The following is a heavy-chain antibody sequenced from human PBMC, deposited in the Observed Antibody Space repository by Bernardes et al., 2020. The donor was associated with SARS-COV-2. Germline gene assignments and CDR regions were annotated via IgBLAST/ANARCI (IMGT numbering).Heavy chain of an antibody. CDR2: VEKRSDGGAS. Sequence: GGSLRLSCAASGITFINARMSWVRQAPGKGLEWVGHVEKRSDGGASHYAAPVKGRFTISRDDSKNTLYLQMNGLNIKDTAVYYCIAGRMGTGDFDYWGQGTLVTVSS. J-gene: IGHJ4*02. D-gene: IGHD7-27*01. CDR3: IAGRMGTGDFDY. CDR1: GITFINAR. V-gene: IGHV3-15*04.